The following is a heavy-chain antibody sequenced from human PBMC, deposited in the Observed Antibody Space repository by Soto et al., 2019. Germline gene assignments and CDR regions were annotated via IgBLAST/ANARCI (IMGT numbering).Heavy chain of an antibody. D-gene: IGHD3-10*01. CDR3: ARDLGDRPRDAEYFQH. J-gene: IGHJ1*01. Sequence: ASVKVSCKASGGTFSSYTISWVRQAPGQGLEWMGRIIPILGIANYAQKFQGRVTITADKSTSTAYMELSSLRSEDTAVYYCARDLGDRPRDAEYFQHWGQGTLVTVSS. CDR2: IIPILGIA. CDR1: GGTFSSYT. V-gene: IGHV1-69*04.